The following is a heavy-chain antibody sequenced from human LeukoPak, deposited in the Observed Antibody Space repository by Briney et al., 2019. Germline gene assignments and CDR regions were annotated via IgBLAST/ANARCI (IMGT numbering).Heavy chain of an antibody. V-gene: IGHV3-48*03. J-gene: IGHJ6*04. CDR3: ARSVTIFVVVYDV. Sequence: PGGSLRLSCAASGFTFSSYEMNWVRQAPGKGLEWVSYISSSGSTIYYADSVKGRFTISRDNAKNSLYLQMNSLRAEDTAVYYCARSVTIFVVVYDVWGKGTTVTVSS. CDR2: ISSSGSTI. CDR1: GFTFSSYE. D-gene: IGHD3-3*01.